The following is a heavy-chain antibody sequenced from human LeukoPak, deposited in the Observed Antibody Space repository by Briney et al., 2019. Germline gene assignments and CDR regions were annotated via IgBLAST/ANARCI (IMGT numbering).Heavy chain of an antibody. V-gene: IGHV1-46*01. CDR2: INPSGGST. CDR1: GYTFTSYY. D-gene: IGHD3-16*02. J-gene: IGHJ3*02. CDR3: ARDFMITFGGVIAGDAFDI. Sequence: ASVKVSCKASGYTFTSYYMHWVRQAPGQGLEWMGIINPSGGSTSYAQKFQGRVTMTRGTSTSTVYMELSSLRSEDTAVYYCARDFMITFGGVIAGDAFDIWGQGTMVTVSS.